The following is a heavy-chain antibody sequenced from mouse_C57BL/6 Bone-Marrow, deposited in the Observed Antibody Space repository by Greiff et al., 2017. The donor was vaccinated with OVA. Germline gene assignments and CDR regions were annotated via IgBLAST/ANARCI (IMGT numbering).Heavy chain of an antibody. CDR1: GYTFTDYE. J-gene: IGHJ2*01. V-gene: IGHV1-15*01. Sequence: QVHVKQSGAELVRPGASVTLSCKASGYTFTDYEMHWVKQTPVHGLEWIGAIDPETGGTAYNQKFKGKAILTADKSSSTAYMELRSLTSEDSAVYYCTRDDGYYKGYYFDYWGQGTTLTVSS. CDR2: IDPETGGT. D-gene: IGHD2-3*01. CDR3: TRDDGYYKGYYFDY.